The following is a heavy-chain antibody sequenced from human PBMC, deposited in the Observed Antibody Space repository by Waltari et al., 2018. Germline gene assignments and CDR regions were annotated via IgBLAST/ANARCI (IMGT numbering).Heavy chain of an antibody. V-gene: IGHV3-20*01. J-gene: IGHJ3*02. D-gene: IGHD1-26*01. CDR1: GFTFDDCG. CDR2: INWNGGST. Sequence: EVQLVESGGGVVRPGGSLRLSCAAAGFTFDDCGLLWVRTAPGTGLEWVSGINWNGGSTGYADSVKGRFTISRDNAKNSLYLQMNSLRAEDTALYHCARDRFPRVLVGAEDAFDIWGQGTMVTVSS. CDR3: ARDRFPRVLVGAEDAFDI.